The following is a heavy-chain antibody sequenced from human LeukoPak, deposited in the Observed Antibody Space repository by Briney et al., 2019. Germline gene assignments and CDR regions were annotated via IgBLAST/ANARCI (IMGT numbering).Heavy chain of an antibody. CDR3: ARAEGLYGDYEISYYYMDV. J-gene: IGHJ6*03. V-gene: IGHV3-48*03. CDR1: GFTLSSYE. Sequence: PGGSLRLSCAASGFTLSSYEMNWVRQAPGKGLEWVSYISSSGSTIYYADSVKGRFTISRDNAKNSLYLQMNSLRAEDTAVYYCARAEGLYGDYEISYYYMDVWGKGTTVTISS. D-gene: IGHD4-17*01. CDR2: ISSSGSTI.